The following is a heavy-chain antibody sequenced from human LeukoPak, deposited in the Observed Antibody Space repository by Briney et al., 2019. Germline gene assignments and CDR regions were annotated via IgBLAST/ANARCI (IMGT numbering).Heavy chain of an antibody. V-gene: IGHV2-5*02. D-gene: IGHD2-15*01. Sequence: SGPTLVKPTQTLTLTFTFSGFSLSTRGVGVGWIRQPPGKALEWLSLIYWDDDKRYSPSLKSRLTITKDTSKNQVVLTMTNMDPVDTATYYCAHSSRYCSGGSCRMVFDYWGQGTLVTVSS. CDR1: GFSLSTRGVG. CDR3: AHSSRYCSGGSCRMVFDY. CDR2: IYWDDDK. J-gene: IGHJ4*02.